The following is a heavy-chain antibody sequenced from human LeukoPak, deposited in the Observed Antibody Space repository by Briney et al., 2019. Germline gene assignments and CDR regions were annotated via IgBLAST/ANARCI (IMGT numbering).Heavy chain of an antibody. Sequence: SETLSLTCNVSGGSIVISSYYWGWVRQSPGKGLEWIGSMSYGGTSYYNPSLKSGVTMSVDTSKNTFSLKVTSVTAADTAVYFCARHSGMVDRHFAHWGQGILVPVSS. J-gene: IGHJ4*02. CDR1: GGSIVISSYY. D-gene: IGHD3-3*01. CDR3: ARHSGMVDRHFAH. CDR2: MSYGGTS. V-gene: IGHV4-39*01.